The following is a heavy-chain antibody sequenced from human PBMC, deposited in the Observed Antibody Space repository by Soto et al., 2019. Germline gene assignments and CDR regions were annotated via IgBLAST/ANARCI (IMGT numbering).Heavy chain of an antibody. CDR1: GGSISSYY. D-gene: IGHD3-3*01. V-gene: IGHV4-59*01. CDR2: IYYSGST. Sequence: SETLSLTCTVSGGSISSYYWSWIRQPPGKGLEWIGYIYYSGSTNYNPSLKSRVAISVDTSKNQFSLKLSSVTAADTAVYYCARCGVITIFGVVIINPYYYGMDVWGQGTTVTVSS. J-gene: IGHJ6*02. CDR3: ARCGVITIFGVVIINPYYYGMDV.